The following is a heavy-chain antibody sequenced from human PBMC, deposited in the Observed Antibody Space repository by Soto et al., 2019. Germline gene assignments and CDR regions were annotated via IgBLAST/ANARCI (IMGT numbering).Heavy chain of an antibody. Sequence: QVQLVQSGAELKKPGSSVRVSCKISGDSFSSYAISWVRQAPGEGLEWVGGIIPIFETANYAQKFQGRVTITAVESTTTAYMEVTRLRPEDTAICYCAASDSSSGKHDYWGQGTLITVSS. CDR3: AASDSSSGKHDY. D-gene: IGHD6-13*01. V-gene: IGHV1-69*01. CDR2: IIPIFETA. CDR1: GDSFSSYA. J-gene: IGHJ4*02.